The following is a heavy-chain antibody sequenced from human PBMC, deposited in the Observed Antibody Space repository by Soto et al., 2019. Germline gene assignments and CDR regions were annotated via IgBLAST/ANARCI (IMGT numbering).Heavy chain of an antibody. J-gene: IGHJ6*02. CDR3: ARDVRVSGYYRSRPRLGMDV. CDR1: GGTFSSYT. Sequence: QVQLVQSGAEVKKPGSSVKVSCKASGGTFSSYTFNWVRQAPGQGLEWMGGIIPIFATATYAQKFQGRVTITADESTSTAYMALSSLSSEDTAIYYCARDVRVSGYYRSRPRLGMDVWGQGTTVTVSS. CDR2: IIPIFATA. V-gene: IGHV1-69*01. D-gene: IGHD3-3*01.